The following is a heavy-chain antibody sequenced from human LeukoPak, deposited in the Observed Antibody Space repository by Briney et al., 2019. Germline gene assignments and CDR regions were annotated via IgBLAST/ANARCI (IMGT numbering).Heavy chain of an antibody. J-gene: IGHJ5*01. CDR2: INHSGST. CDR3: ARGRNLEWFDY. Sequence: PSETLSLTCAVYGGSLSGYDWSWIRQPPGKGLEWIGEINHSGSTNYNSSLKSRVTISVDTSKNQFSLKLSSVTAADTAMYYCARGRNLEWFDYWGQGTLVTVSS. CDR1: GGSLSGYD. D-gene: IGHD3-3*01. V-gene: IGHV4-34*01.